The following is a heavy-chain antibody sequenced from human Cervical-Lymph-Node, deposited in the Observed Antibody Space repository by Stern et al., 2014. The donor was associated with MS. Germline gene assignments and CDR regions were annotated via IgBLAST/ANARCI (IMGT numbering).Heavy chain of an antibody. CDR1: ENTFTGYY. J-gene: IGHJ4*02. D-gene: IGHD1-26*01. CDR2: INHNRGAT. Sequence: VQLVESGAEVKKPGASVKVTCKASENTFTGYYIHWVRQAPGQGLEWMGWINHNRGATNYAPRFQDRVSLTSDTSNTLAYMELDRLTSDDTAVYYCARISLGSGIDYWGQGSLVTVSS. V-gene: IGHV1-2*02. CDR3: ARISLGSGIDY.